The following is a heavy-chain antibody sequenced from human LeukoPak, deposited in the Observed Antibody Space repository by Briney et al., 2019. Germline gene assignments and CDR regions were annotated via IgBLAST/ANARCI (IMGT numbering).Heavy chain of an antibody. J-gene: IGHJ6*03. CDR2: IYYSGST. Sequence: PSETLSLTCTVSGGSISSSSYYWGWIRQPPGKGLEWIGSIYYSGSTYYNPSLKSRVTISVDTSKNQFSLKLSSMTAADTAVYYCARDSNYYYMDVWGKGTTVTVSS. V-gene: IGHV4-39*07. CDR3: ARDSNYYYMDV. D-gene: IGHD2/OR15-2a*01. CDR1: GGSISSSSYY.